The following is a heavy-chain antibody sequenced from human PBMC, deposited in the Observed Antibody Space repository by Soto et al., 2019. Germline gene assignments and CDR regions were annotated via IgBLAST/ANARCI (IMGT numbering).Heavy chain of an antibody. CDR3: ARDRGNSSCWAPNDAFDI. CDR1: GGTFSSYA. J-gene: IGHJ3*02. Sequence: SVKVSCKASGGTFSSYAISWVRQAPGQGLEWMGGIIPIFGTANYAQKFQGRVTITADESTSTAYMELSSLRSEDTAVYYCARDRGNSSCWAPNDAFDIWGQETMVTVSS. D-gene: IGHD6-13*01. CDR2: IIPIFGTA. V-gene: IGHV1-69*13.